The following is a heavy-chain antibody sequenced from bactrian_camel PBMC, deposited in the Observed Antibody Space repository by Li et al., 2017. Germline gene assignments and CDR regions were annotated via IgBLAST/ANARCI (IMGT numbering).Heavy chain of an antibody. V-gene: IGHV3S53*01. CDR3: AADLVTDEPSLVETEYYY. D-gene: IGHD1*01. Sequence: HVQLVESGGGSAQAGGSLRLSCAASEYTSYIYSLSMGWLRRLPGQEREGVAAIAGDGRTNYADSVKGRFTISRDGAKNIIALQMDSLKPEDTATYYCAADLVTDEPSLVETEYYYWGQGTQVTVS. CDR1: EYTSYIYSLS. J-gene: IGHJ4*01. CDR2: IAGDGRT.